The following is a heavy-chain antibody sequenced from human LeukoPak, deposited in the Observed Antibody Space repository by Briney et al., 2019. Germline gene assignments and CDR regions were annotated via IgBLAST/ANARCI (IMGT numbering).Heavy chain of an antibody. V-gene: IGHV3-21*01. CDR3: ARDLASTTGQNWFDP. CDR1: GFTFSSYS. D-gene: IGHD4-11*01. J-gene: IGHJ5*02. Sequence: GGSLRLSCAASGFTFSSYSMNWVRQAPGKGLEWVSSISSSSSYIYYADSVKGRFTISRDNAKNSLYLQMNSLRAEDTAVYYCARDLASTTGQNWFDPWGQGTLVTVSS. CDR2: ISSSSSYI.